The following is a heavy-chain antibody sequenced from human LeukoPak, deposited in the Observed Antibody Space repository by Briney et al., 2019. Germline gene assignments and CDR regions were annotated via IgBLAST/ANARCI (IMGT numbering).Heavy chain of an antibody. CDR1: GGTFSSYA. CDR2: IIPIFGTA. Sequence: ASVKVSCKASGGTFSSYATSWVRQAPGQGLEWMGGIIPIFGTANYAQKFQGRVTITADESTSTAYMELSSLRSEDTAVYYCARDFTYSYGYYYYGMDVWGQGTTVTVSS. CDR3: ARDFTYSYGYYYYGMDV. D-gene: IGHD5-18*01. V-gene: IGHV1-69*13. J-gene: IGHJ6*02.